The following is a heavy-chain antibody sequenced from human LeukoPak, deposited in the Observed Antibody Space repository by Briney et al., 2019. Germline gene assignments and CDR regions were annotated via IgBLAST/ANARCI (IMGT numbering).Heavy chain of an antibody. J-gene: IGHJ4*02. CDR3: ARDRTDRLAYCGGDCYSDY. Sequence: PGGSLRLSCAGSGFTFSSYSMNWVRQAPGKGLEWVSSISSSSTYIYYADSLKGRFTISRDNAKNSLYLQMNSLRAEDTAVYYCARDRTDRLAYCGGDCYSDYWGQGTLVTVSS. V-gene: IGHV3-21*01. D-gene: IGHD2-21*02. CDR2: ISSSSTYI. CDR1: GFTFSSYS.